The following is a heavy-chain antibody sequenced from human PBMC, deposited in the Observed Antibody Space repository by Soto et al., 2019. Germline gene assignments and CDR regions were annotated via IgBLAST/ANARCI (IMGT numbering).Heavy chain of an antibody. CDR3: AKALGYYDSSGYWEANWFDP. J-gene: IGHJ5*02. CDR2: IYYSGST. CDR1: GGSISSYY. Sequence: SETLSLTCTVSGGSISSYYWSWIRQPPGKGLEWIGYIYYSGSTNYNPSLKSRVTISVDTSKNQFSLKLSSVTAADTAVYYCAKALGYYDSSGYWEANWFDPWGQGTLVTVSS. D-gene: IGHD3-22*01. V-gene: IGHV4-59*01.